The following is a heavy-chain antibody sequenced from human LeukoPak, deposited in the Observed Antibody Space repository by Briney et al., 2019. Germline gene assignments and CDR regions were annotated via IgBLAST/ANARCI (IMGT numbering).Heavy chain of an antibody. V-gene: IGHV1-3*03. CDR2: INAGDANI. J-gene: IGHJ4*02. D-gene: IGHD1-26*01. Sequence: AAVKVSCKTSGYTFTSYAIHWVRQAPVQTPEWMGWINAGDANIKYSREFQGRVTITRDTSASTAYMELNSLRSEDMAVYYCARSTPGSYTDYWGQGTLVTVSS. CDR3: ARSTPGSYTDY. CDR1: GYTFTSYA.